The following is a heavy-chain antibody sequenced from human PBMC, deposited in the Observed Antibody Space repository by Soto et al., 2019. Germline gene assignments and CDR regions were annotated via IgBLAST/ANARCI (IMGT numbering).Heavy chain of an antibody. V-gene: IGHV3-48*01. CDR2: ISSSSSTI. D-gene: IGHD3-3*01. Sequence: GGSLRLSCAASGFTFSSYSMNWVRQAPGKGLEWVSYISSSSSTIYYADSVKGRFTISRDNAKNSLYLQMNSLRAEDTAVYYCARAENYDFWSGYYAYWGQGTLVTVSS. J-gene: IGHJ4*02. CDR1: GFTFSSYS. CDR3: ARAENYDFWSGYYAY.